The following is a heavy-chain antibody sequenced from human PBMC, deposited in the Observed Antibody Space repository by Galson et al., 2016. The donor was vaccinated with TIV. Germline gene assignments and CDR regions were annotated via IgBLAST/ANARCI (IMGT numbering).Heavy chain of an antibody. J-gene: IGHJ4*02. V-gene: IGHV3-23*01. Sequence: SLRLSCAASGFTLNNYPVSWVRQAPGQGLRWVSHITTTGRSIYYADSVRGRFTVSRDYSNNTVHLQMNGLRADDTAVYVCARVAPIAVGGHAFDFWGQGTLVTVSS. CDR2: ITTTGRSI. D-gene: IGHD6-19*01. CDR1: GFTLNNYP. CDR3: ARVAPIAVGGHAFDF.